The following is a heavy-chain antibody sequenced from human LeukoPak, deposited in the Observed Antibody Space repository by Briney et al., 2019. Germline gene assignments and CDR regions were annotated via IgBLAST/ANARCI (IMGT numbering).Heavy chain of an antibody. D-gene: IGHD6-13*01. J-gene: IGHJ1*01. CDR1: GYTLTELS. Sequence: ASVKVSCKVSGYTLTELSMHWVRQAPGKGLEWMGGFDPEDGETIYAQKFQGRVTVTEDTSTDTAYMELSSLRSEDTAVYYCATDRQQLVPEYFQHWGQGTLVTVSS. CDR2: FDPEDGET. V-gene: IGHV1-24*01. CDR3: ATDRQQLVPEYFQH.